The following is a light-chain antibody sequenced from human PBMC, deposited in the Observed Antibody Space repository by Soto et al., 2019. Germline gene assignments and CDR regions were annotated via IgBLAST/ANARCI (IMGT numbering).Light chain of an antibody. CDR3: QQYNSYPPWT. V-gene: IGKV1-5*03. Sequence: IQMTQSPSSLSASVGDRVTSTGRVSQSISSWLAWYQQKPGKAPKLLIYRASSLESGVPSRFSGSGSGTEFTLTISSLQPDDFATYYCQQYNSYPPWTFGQGTK. CDR1: QSISSW. J-gene: IGKJ1*01. CDR2: RAS.